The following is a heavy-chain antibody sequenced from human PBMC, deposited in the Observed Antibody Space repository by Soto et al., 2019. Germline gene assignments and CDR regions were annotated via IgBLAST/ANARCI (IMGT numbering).Heavy chain of an antibody. CDR1: GYTFTSYY. J-gene: IGHJ4*02. CDR3: ARVTESSSVY. V-gene: IGHV1-46*01. Sequence: ASVKVSCKASGYTFTSYYMHWVRQAPGQGLEWMGILNPSGGSTSNAQKFQGRVTMTRDTSTSTVDIDLSSLRSEDTAVYDCARVTESSSVYWGQGTLVTVSS. D-gene: IGHD6-6*01. CDR2: LNPSGGST.